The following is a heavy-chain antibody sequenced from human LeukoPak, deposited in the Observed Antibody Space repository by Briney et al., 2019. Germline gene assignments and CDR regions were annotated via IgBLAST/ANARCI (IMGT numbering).Heavy chain of an antibody. CDR2: IYYSGST. Sequence: SETLSLTCTVSGGSISSYYWSWIRQPPGRGLEWIGYIYYSGSTNYNPSLKSRVTISVDTSKNQFSLKLSSVTAADTAVYYCARGAFGGVIDYWGQGTLVTVSS. D-gene: IGHD3-16*01. J-gene: IGHJ4*02. V-gene: IGHV4-59*01. CDR1: GGSISSYY. CDR3: ARGAFGGVIDY.